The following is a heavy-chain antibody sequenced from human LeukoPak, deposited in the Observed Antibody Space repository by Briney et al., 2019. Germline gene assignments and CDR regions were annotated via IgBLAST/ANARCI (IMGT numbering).Heavy chain of an antibody. D-gene: IGHD5-12*01. CDR2: ISGSGGST. V-gene: IGHV3-23*01. CDR1: GFTFSSYA. Sequence: GGSLRLSCAASGFTFSSYAMSWVRQAPGKGLGWVSAISGSGGSTYYADSVQGRFTISRDNSKTTVYLHMNSLRAEDTAVYYCARDSDSGYGPFASWGQGTLVTVSS. J-gene: IGHJ4*02. CDR3: ARDSDSGYGPFAS.